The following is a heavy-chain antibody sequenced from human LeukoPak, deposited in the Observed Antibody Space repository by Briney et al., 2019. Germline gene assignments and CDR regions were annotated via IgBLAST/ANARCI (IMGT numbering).Heavy chain of an antibody. CDR1: GFTFDDYA. J-gene: IGHJ4*02. Sequence: GGSLRLSCAASGFTFDDYAMHWVRQAPGKGLEWVSSISTSSIYIYYADSMKGRFTISRDNAKNSLYLQMNSLTAEDTAVYYCARHSDYDILTGPNDYWGQGTLVTVSS. D-gene: IGHD3-9*01. CDR2: ISTSSIYI. CDR3: ARHSDYDILTGPNDY. V-gene: IGHV3-21*01.